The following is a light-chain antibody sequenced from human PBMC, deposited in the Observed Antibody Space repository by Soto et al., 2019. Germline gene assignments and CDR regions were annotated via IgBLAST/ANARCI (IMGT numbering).Light chain of an antibody. J-gene: IGKJ2*01. V-gene: IGKV1-5*03. CDR1: QSVSSW. CDR2: KAS. CDR3: QQYYSYSSIYT. Sequence: DIQMTQSPSTLSASVGDRVTITCRASQSVSSWLAWYQQRPGKAPQLLIYKASSLQSGIPSRFSGSGSGTELTHTISSLHPDDFASYYCQQYYSYSSIYTFGQGTRLEIK.